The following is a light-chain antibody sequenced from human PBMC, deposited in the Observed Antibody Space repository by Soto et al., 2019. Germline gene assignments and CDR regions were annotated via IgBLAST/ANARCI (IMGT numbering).Light chain of an antibody. CDR1: QTVGNNY. CDR3: QQYASSPLT. CDR2: GAS. Sequence: EIVLTQSPGTLSLSTGERATLSCRASQTVGNNYLAWYQQKPGQTPRLLIHGASNRATGIPDRISGSGSGTDFTLFISRLEPEDFVVYYCQQYASSPLTFGGGTKVEIK. V-gene: IGKV3-20*01. J-gene: IGKJ4*01.